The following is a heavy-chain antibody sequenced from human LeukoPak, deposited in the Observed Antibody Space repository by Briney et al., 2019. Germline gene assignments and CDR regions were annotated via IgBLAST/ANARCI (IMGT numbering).Heavy chain of an antibody. J-gene: IGHJ3*02. Sequence: ASVKVSCKASGYTFTVYYMHWVRQAPGQGLEWVGWINPNSGGTNYTQKFQGRVTMNRDTSISTAYRELSRLRSDDTAVYYCAIDPRGYSSGWYSGAFDIWGQGTMVTVSS. CDR1: GYTFTVYY. V-gene: IGHV1-2*02. D-gene: IGHD6-19*01. CDR3: AIDPRGYSSGWYSGAFDI. CDR2: INPNSGGT.